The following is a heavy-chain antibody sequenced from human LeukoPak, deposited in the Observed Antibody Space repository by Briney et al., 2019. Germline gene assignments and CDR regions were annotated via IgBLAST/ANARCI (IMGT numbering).Heavy chain of an antibody. CDR1: GFTFSSYG. J-gene: IGHJ4*02. V-gene: IGHV3-30*18. Sequence: GGSLRPSCAASGFTFSSYGMHWVRQAPGKGLEWVAVISYDGSNKYYADSVKGRFTISRDNSKNTLYLQMNSLRAEDTAVYYCAKVESDCYSCFDYWGQGTLVTVSS. D-gene: IGHD2-21*02. CDR3: AKVESDCYSCFDY. CDR2: ISYDGSNK.